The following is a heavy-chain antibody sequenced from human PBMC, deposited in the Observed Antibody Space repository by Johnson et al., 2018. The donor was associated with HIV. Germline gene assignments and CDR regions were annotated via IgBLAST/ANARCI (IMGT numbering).Heavy chain of an antibody. D-gene: IGHD4/OR15-4a*01. Sequence: QVQLVESGGGVVPPGRSLRLSCVASGFTFSNYGMHWVRQAPGKGLEWVAAVWYDGSNKYYANSVKGRFTIFRDNSENTMYLHMNRLRSDDPAVYFCTKDRTTWGYGGFDIWGQGTMVPVSS. V-gene: IGHV3-33*06. CDR1: GFTFSNYG. J-gene: IGHJ3*02. CDR3: TKDRTTWGYGGFDI. CDR2: VWYDGSNK.